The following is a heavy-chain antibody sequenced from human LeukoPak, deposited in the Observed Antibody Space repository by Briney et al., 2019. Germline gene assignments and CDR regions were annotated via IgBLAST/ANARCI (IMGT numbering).Heavy chain of an antibody. CDR1: EFSFSTFW. CDR2: IQPDGSQT. J-gene: IGHJ6*02. CDR3: TRGHYGMAV. Sequence: GGSLRLSCTASEFSFSTFWMTWVRQPPGKGLEWVATIQPDGSQTYYVDSVKGRFTISRDNPKNTLFLQMSSLRAEDTAVYYCTRGHYGMAVWGQGTTVTVSS. V-gene: IGHV3-7*04.